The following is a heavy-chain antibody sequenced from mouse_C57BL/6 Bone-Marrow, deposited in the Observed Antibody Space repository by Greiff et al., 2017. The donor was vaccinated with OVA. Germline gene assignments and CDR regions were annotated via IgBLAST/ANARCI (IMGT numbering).Heavy chain of an antibody. V-gene: IGHV1-72*01. J-gene: IGHJ1*03. Sequence: QVHLKQPGAELVKPGASVKLSCKASGYTFTSYWMHWVQQRPGRGLEWIGRIDPNSGDTKYNEKFKSKATLTVDKPTSKAYMPLSSLTEEDAAVYYGGRGDWDRYFDVWGTGTTVTVSS. D-gene: IGHD4-1*01. CDR2: IDPNSGDT. CDR3: GRGDWDRYFDV. CDR1: GYTFTSYW.